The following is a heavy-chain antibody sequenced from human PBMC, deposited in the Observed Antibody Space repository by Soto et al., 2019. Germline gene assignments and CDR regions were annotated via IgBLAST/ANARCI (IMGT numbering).Heavy chain of an antibody. V-gene: IGHV1-69*01. Sequence: QVQLVQSGAEVKKPGSSVKVSCKASGGTFSSYAISWVRQAPGQGLEWMGGIIPIFGTANYAQKFQGRVTITADESTSTAYMELSSLRSEDTAVYYCARERRSFILGGWYRFSRPNWFDPWGQGTLVTVSS. D-gene: IGHD6-19*01. J-gene: IGHJ5*02. CDR1: GGTFSSYA. CDR2: IIPIFGTA. CDR3: ARERRSFILGGWYRFSRPNWFDP.